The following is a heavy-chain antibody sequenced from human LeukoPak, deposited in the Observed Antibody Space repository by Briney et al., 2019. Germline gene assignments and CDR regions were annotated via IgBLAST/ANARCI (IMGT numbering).Heavy chain of an antibody. CDR1: GFTVSSNY. Sequence: SGGSLRLSCAASGFTVSSNYMSWVRQAPGKGLEWVSVIYSGGSTYYADSVKGRFFISRDNAKNSLFLQMNSLRAEDMALYYCAKGGSGQLLYHLDYWGQGTLVTVSS. CDR2: IYSGGST. J-gene: IGHJ4*02. V-gene: IGHV3-53*05. CDR3: AKGGSGQLLYHLDY. D-gene: IGHD3-10*01.